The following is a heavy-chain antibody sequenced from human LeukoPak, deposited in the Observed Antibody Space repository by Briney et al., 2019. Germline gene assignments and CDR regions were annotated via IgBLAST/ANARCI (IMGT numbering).Heavy chain of an antibody. Sequence: ASVKVSCKASGYTFTGYYIHWVRQAPGQGLEWMGWINPDSGGTNYAQKFQGRVTMTRDTSISTAYMELSRLRSDDTAVYYCARDSALPWFGELLNGMVPNDPSDYWGQGTLVTVSS. D-gene: IGHD3-10*01. CDR3: ARDSALPWFGELLNGMVPNDPSDY. CDR1: GYTFTGYY. J-gene: IGHJ4*02. CDR2: INPDSGGT. V-gene: IGHV1-2*02.